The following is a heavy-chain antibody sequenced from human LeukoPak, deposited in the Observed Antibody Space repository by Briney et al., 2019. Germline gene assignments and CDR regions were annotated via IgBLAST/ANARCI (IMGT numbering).Heavy chain of an antibody. V-gene: IGHV3-23*01. CDR1: GFTFSNAW. CDR3: AKEMGRLGDRYFDY. Sequence: GGSLRLSCAASGFTFSNAWMSWVRQAPGKGLEWVSAISGGGGSTYYADSVKGRFTISRDNSKNALYLQMNSLRAEDTAVYYCAKEMGRLGDRYFDYWGQGTLVTVSS. D-gene: IGHD3-10*01. J-gene: IGHJ4*02. CDR2: ISGGGGST.